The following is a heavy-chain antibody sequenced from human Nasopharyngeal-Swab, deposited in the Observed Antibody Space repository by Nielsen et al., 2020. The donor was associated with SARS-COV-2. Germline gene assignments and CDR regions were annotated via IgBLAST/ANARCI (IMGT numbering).Heavy chain of an antibody. CDR3: AKDVEVARFGELLLYYYYYGMDV. Sequence: GESLKISCAASGFTFSSYGMHWVRQAPGKGLEWVAVISYDGSNKYYADSVKGRFTISRDNSKKTLYMQMNSLRTDDTAVYYCAKDVEVARFGELLLYYYYYGMDVWGQGTTVTVSS. D-gene: IGHD3-10*01. CDR2: ISYDGSNK. J-gene: IGHJ6*02. CDR1: GFTFSSYG. V-gene: IGHV3-30*18.